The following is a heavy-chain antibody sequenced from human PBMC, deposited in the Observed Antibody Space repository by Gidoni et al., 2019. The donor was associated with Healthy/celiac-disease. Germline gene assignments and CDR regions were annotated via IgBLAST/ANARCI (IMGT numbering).Heavy chain of an antibody. J-gene: IGHJ4*02. CDR3: ARAYTDDY. D-gene: IGHD5-18*01. CDR1: GFTFSIYW. V-gene: IGHV3-7*01. CDR2: IKQDGSGK. Sequence: EVQLVVSGGGLVEPVWFLRLSCADSGFTFSIYWMSWVRQAPGKGLEWVANIKQDGSGKYYVDSVKGRFTISKDNAKSSLYLQMNRLRAEDTAVYYCARAYTDDYWGQGTLVTVSS.